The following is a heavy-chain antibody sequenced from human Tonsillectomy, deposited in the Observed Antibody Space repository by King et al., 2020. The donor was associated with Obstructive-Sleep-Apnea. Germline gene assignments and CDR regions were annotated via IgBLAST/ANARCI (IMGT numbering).Heavy chain of an antibody. D-gene: IGHD3-10*01. CDR2: IYYSGST. CDR3: ARGSPYYFDY. V-gene: IGHV4-31*03. J-gene: IGHJ4*02. Sequence: QLQESGPGLVKPSQTLSLTCIVSGGSISSDGYYWSWIRQHPGKGLEWIAYIYYSGSTYYNPSLKSRVTISVDTSKNQLSLKLSSMTAADRAVYYCARGSPYYFDYWGQGTLVTVSS. CDR1: GGSISSDGYY.